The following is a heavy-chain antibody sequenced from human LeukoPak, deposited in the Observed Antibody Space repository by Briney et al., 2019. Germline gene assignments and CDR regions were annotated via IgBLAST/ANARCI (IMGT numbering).Heavy chain of an antibody. CDR2: IFHTGNS. D-gene: IGHD1-26*01. J-gene: IGHJ4*02. Sequence: SETLSLTCTVSGDSISSGDYSWGWIRQPSGKGLEWIGYIFHTGNSYYNPSLRSRVTISVDRSRNQFSLRLTSVTAADTAVYYCARDRYTGTYSPVDFWGQGTLVTVSS. CDR3: ARDRYTGTYSPVDF. V-gene: IGHV4-30-2*01. CDR1: GDSISSGDYS.